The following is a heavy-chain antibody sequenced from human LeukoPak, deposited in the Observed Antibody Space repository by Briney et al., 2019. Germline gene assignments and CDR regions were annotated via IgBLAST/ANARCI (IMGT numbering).Heavy chain of an antibody. CDR2: INHRGDT. D-gene: IGHD2-15*01. Sequence: SETLSLTCAVYGGSFSTYYWSWIRQSPGKGLEWIAEINHRGDTNYNPSVKSRVTISVDTSKNQFSLKVRSLTAADTAVYYCARGPTISEAGYFDFWGQGTLVTVSS. CDR3: ARGPTISEAGYFDF. CDR1: GGSFSTYY. J-gene: IGHJ4*03. V-gene: IGHV4-34*01.